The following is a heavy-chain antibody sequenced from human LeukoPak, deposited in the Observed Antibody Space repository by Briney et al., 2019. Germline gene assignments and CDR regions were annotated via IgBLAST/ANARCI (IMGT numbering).Heavy chain of an antibody. CDR1: GGSISDYY. V-gene: IGHV4-59*08. D-gene: IGHD6-13*01. CDR3: ARGGGSSWVDLDY. CDR2: IYYSGST. J-gene: IGHJ4*02. Sequence: SETLSLTCTVSGGSISDYYWSWIRQPSGKGLEWIGYIYYSGSTNYNPSLKSRVTISLDTSKNQFSLKLNSVTAADTAVYYCARGGGSSWVDLDYWGQGTLVTVSS.